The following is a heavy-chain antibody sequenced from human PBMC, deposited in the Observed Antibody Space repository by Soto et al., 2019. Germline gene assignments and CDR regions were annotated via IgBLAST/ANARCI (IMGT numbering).Heavy chain of an antibody. V-gene: IGHV4-34*01. CDR2: INHSGST. CDR1: GGSFSGYY. D-gene: IGHD5-12*01. CDR3: AREQGYSGYDSRSAYYMDV. J-gene: IGHJ6*03. Sequence: SETLSLTCAVYGGSFSGYYWSWIRQPPGKGLEWIGEINHSGSTNYNPSLKSRVTISVDTSKNQFSLKLSSVTAADTAVYYCAREQGYSGYDSRSAYYMDVWGKGTTVTVSS.